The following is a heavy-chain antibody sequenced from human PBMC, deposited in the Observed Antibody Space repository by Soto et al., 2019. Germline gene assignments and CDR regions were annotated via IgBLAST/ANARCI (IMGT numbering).Heavy chain of an antibody. Sequence: SETLSLTCTVYGGSFSGYFWNWIRQSPGKGLEWIGKVNHNGRNNYNPSLKSRDTISMDMSKNQFSLKLTSVTAADTAVYYCARGGSSDWQVALDFWGQGTMVTVSS. J-gene: IGHJ3*01. CDR1: GGSFSGYF. CDR3: ARGGSSDWQVALDF. V-gene: IGHV4-34*01. CDR2: VNHNGRN. D-gene: IGHD6-19*01.